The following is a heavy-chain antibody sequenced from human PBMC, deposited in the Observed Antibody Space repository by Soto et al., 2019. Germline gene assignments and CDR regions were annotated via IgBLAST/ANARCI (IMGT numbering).Heavy chain of an antibody. CDR1: GFTFSSYA. CDR2: ISVGGGSI. V-gene: IGHV3-48*02. Sequence: EVQLVESGGGLVQPGGSLRVSCVASGFTFSSYALNWVRQAPGKGLEWVSYISVGGGSIFYADSVKGRFTISRGDATNSLYLQMNSLRDEDTAVYYCVRDHRWAFEFWAQGTMVTVSS. D-gene: IGHD2-15*01. CDR3: VRDHRWAFEF. J-gene: IGHJ3*01.